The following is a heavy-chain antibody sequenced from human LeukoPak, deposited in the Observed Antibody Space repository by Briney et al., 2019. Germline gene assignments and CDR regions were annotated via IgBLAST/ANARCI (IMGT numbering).Heavy chain of an antibody. CDR2: IYTSGGT. V-gene: IGHV4-61*02. D-gene: IGHD2-2*02. CDR3: AREDQYRYYYYMDV. J-gene: IGHJ6*03. CDR1: GDSISSGSYY. Sequence: PSETLSLTCTVSGDSISSGSYYWSWIRQPAGKGLEWIGRIYTSGGTYYNPSLKSRVTISVDTSKNQFSLKLSSVTAADTAVYYCAREDQYRYYYYMDVWGKGTTVTVSS.